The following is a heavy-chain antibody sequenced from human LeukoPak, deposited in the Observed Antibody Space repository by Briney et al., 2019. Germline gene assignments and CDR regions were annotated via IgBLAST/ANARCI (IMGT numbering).Heavy chain of an antibody. CDR3: ARDKQPGDY. V-gene: IGHV4-59*01. CDR1: GDSISPYY. J-gene: IGHJ4*02. CDR2: IYYSGDT. Sequence: SETLSLTCTVSGDSISPYYWGLIRQPPGKGLEWIGYIYYSGDTTYNPSLKSRVTISVDTSKNQLSLKVSSVTAADTAVYYCARDKQPGDYWGQGALVTVSS. D-gene: IGHD5-18*01.